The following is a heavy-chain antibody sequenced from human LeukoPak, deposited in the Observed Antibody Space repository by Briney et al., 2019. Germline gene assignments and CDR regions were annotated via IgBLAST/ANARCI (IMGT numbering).Heavy chain of an antibody. J-gene: IGHJ3*02. D-gene: IGHD3-10*01. CDR2: ISAYNGNT. CDR1: GYTFTSYG. CDR3: ARATYYYYAFDI. Sequence: GASVKVSCKASGYTFTSYGIRWVRQASGQGHEWMGWISAYNGNTNYAQKLQGRVTMTTDTSTSAAYMELRSLRSDDTAVYYCARATYYYYAFDIWGQGTMVTVSS. V-gene: IGHV1-18*01.